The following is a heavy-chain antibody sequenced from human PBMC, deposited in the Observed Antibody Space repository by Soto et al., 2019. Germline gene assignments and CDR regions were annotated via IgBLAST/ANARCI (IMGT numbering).Heavy chain of an antibody. CDR2: ISGSSDST. J-gene: IGHJ4*02. CDR1: GFTFSSYT. Sequence: GGSLRLSCAASGFTFSSYTMSWVRQAPGKGLEWVSAISGSSDSTYYADSVKGRFNISRDNSKNTLYLQMNSLRAEDTAVYYCAKSSSHFDFWGQGTLVTVSS. V-gene: IGHV3-23*01. CDR3: AKSSSHFDF.